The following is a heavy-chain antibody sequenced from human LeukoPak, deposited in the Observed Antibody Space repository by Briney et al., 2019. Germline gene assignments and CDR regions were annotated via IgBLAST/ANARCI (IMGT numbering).Heavy chain of an antibody. CDR1: GGTFSSYA. Sequence: GASVKVSCKASGGTFSSYAISWVRQAPGQGLEWMGGIIPIFGTANYAQKFQGRVTITADESTSTAYMELSSLRSEDTAVYYCARAPDPPPPRYCSSTSCYHPYYYYGMDVWGQGTTVTVSS. J-gene: IGHJ6*02. CDR3: ARAPDPPPPRYCSSTSCYHPYYYYGMDV. V-gene: IGHV1-69*13. D-gene: IGHD2-2*01. CDR2: IIPIFGTA.